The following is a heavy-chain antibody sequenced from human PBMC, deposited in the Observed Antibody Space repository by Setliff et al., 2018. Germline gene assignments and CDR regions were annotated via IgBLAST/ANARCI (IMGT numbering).Heavy chain of an antibody. CDR1: GDSMNSGVYY. V-gene: IGHV4-39*01. D-gene: IGHD3-9*01. Sequence: SETLSLTCKVSGDSMNSGVYYWGWIRQPPGKGLEWIGSIYYSGSTYYNPSLKSRVTISVDTSKNQFSLKLSSVTAADTAVYYCARHFPWGYFDWLSYHDAFDIWGQGTMVTVS. J-gene: IGHJ3*02. CDR3: ARHFPWGYFDWLSYHDAFDI. CDR2: IYYSGST.